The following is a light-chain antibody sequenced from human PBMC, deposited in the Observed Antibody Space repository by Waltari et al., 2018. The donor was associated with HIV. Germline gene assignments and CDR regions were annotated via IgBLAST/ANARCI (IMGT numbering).Light chain of an antibody. J-gene: IGKJ1*01. V-gene: IGKV3-15*01. CDR2: GAS. CDR3: QQYHDWPRT. CDR1: QPVSAN. Sequence: EIVMTQSPVTLSVSPGPRAIPFCSASQPVSANFAWYVQKPGQPPRLLIHGASTGVTDLPSRFSASGSGTDYTLTISSLQSDDYAVYFCQQYHDWPRTFGQGTKVEIK.